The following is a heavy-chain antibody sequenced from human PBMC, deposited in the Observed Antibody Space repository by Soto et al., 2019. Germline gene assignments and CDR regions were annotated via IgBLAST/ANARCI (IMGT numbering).Heavy chain of an antibody. J-gene: IGHJ4*02. CDR3: ANGHYYDSSGPIDY. CDR2: ISYDGSNK. Sequence: GGSLRLSCAASGFTFSSYGMHWVWQAPGKGLEWVAVISYDGSNKYYADSVKGRFTISRDNSKNTLYLQMNSLRAEDTAVYYCANGHYYDSSGPIDYWGQGTLVTVSS. D-gene: IGHD3-22*01. CDR1: GFTFSSYG. V-gene: IGHV3-30*18.